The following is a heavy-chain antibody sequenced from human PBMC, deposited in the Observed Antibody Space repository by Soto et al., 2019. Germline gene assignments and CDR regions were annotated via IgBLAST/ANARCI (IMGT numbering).Heavy chain of an antibody. CDR3: ARRVVVVVAATEDAFDI. CDR2: IYPGDSDT. V-gene: IGHV5-51*01. CDR1: GYSFTSYW. D-gene: IGHD2-15*01. J-gene: IGHJ3*02. Sequence: PGESLKVSCKCSGYSFTSYWIGWVRQMTGKGLEWMGIIYPGDSDTRYSPSFQGQVTISADKSISTAYLQWSSLKASDTAMYYCARRVVVVVAATEDAFDIWGQGTMVTVSS.